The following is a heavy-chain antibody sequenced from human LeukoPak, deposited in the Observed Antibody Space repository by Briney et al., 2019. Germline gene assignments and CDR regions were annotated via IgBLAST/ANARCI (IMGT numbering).Heavy chain of an antibody. J-gene: IGHJ4*02. CDR1: GYTFTDYY. CDR2: INPNSGGT. CDR3: AIGIYYGDYALDY. D-gene: IGHD4-17*01. V-gene: IGHV1-2*02. Sequence: ASVKVSCKASGYTFTDYYMHWVRQAPGQGLEWMGWINPNSGGTNYAQKFQGRVTMTRDTSISTAYMELSRLRSDDTAEYYCAIGIYYGDYALDYWGQGTLVTVSS.